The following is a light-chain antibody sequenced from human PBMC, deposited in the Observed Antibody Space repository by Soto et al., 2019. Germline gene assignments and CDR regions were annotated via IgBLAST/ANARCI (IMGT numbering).Light chain of an antibody. V-gene: IGKV3-20*01. CDR1: QSVSSN. CDR3: QQYGSSSWT. Sequence: ETVVIKSPATLSVYRWERAILSCRASQSVSSNLAWYQQKPGQAPRLLIYGASSRATGIPDRFSGSGSGTDFTLTISRLEPEGFAVYYCQQYGSSSWTFGQGGKVDIK. J-gene: IGKJ1*01. CDR2: GAS.